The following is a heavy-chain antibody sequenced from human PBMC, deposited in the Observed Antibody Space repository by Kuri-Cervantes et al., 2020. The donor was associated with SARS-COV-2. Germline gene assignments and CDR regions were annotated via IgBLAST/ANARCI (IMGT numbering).Heavy chain of an antibody. Sequence: GESLKISCAASGFTFSSYAMSWVRQAPGKGLEWVSAISGSGGSTYYADSVKGRFTISRDNSKNTLYLQMNSLRAEDTAVYYCAKGLPQLLSQVDYWGQGTLVTVSS. J-gene: IGHJ4*02. D-gene: IGHD3-10*01. CDR3: AKGLPQLLSQVDY. CDR2: ISGSGGST. V-gene: IGHV3-23*01. CDR1: GFTFSSYA.